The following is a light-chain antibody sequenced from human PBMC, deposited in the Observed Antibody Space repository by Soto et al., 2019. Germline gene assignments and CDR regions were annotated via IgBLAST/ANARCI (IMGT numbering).Light chain of an antibody. V-gene: IGLV1-51*02. CDR2: ETD. J-gene: IGLJ1*01. Sequence: QSVLTQPPSVSAAPGQRVTISCSGSSSNIGNNYVSWYQQLPGTAPKLLIYETDKRPSGIPDRFSGSKSGTSATLGITGLQTGDEADYYCETWDSSLGAHVFGTGTKGTVL. CDR3: ETWDSSLGAHV. CDR1: SSNIGNNY.